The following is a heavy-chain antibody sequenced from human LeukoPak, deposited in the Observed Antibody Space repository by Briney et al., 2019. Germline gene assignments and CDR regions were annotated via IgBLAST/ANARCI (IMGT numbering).Heavy chain of an antibody. CDR1: GGSISSGGYY. CDR2: INHSGST. D-gene: IGHD3-10*01. J-gene: IGHJ6*02. CDR3: ARGRIGFGSGSHPYYYYGMDV. Sequence: SQTLSLTCTVSGGSISSGGYYWSWIRQPPGKGLEWIGEINHSGSTNDNPSLKSRVTISGDTSKKQFSLKLSSVTAADTAVYYCARGRIGFGSGSHPYYYYGMDVWGQGTTVTVSS. V-gene: IGHV4-30-2*01.